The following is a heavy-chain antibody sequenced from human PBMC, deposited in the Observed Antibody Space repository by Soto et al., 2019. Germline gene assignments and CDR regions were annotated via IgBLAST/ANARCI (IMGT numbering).Heavy chain of an antibody. D-gene: IGHD3-10*01. Sequence: GGSLRLSCAASGFTSSNAWMSWVRQAPGKGREWVGRIKSKTDGGTTDYAAPVKGRFTISRDDSKNTLYLQMNSLKTEDTAVYYCTTYYYGSGCYSSYFDYWGQGTLVTVSS. V-gene: IGHV3-15*01. CDR1: GFTSSNAW. J-gene: IGHJ4*02. CDR2: IKSKTDGGTT. CDR3: TTYYYGSGCYSSYFDY.